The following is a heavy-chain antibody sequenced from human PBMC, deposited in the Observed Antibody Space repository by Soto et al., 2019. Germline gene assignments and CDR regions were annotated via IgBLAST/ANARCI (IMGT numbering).Heavy chain of an antibody. D-gene: IGHD1-26*01. J-gene: IGHJ4*02. Sequence: QVQLVESGGGVVQPGRSLRLSCAASGFTFSSYGMHWVRQAPGKGMEWVAVISDDGSNKYYADSVKGRFTISRDNSKHTLYLQMNSLRDADTAWYYCAQDHSGSYYYFDCLCQGILVTVSS. CDR1: GFTFSSYG. CDR2: ISDDGSNK. V-gene: IGHV3-30*18. CDR3: AQDHSGSYYYFDC.